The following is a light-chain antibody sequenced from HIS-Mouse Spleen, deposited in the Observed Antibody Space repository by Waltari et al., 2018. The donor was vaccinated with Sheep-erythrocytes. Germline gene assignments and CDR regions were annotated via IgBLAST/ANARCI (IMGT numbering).Light chain of an antibody. CDR3: QQRSNWYT. J-gene: IGKJ2*01. CDR2: DAS. Sequence: EIVLTQSPATLSLSPGERATLSCRASQSVSSYLAWYQQKPGQAPRLLIYDASNRATGIQARCSGSGSGTDFTLTISSLEPEDFAVYYCQQRSNWYTFGQGTKLEIK. CDR1: QSVSSY. V-gene: IGKV3-11*01.